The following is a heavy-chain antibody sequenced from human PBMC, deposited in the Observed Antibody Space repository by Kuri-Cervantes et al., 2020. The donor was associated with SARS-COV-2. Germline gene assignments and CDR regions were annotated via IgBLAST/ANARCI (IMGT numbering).Heavy chain of an antibody. J-gene: IGHJ4*02. Sequence: ASVKDFCKAAGYTITSYGISWVRQAPVQGLEGMGWISAYNGNTNYAKKLQGRVTMTTDTSTSTAYMELTSLRSDDTAVYYCAREGYCSSTSCYTGYFDYWGQGTLVTGSS. V-gene: IGHV1-18*01. CDR3: AREGYCSSTSCYTGYFDY. D-gene: IGHD2-2*02. CDR1: GYTITSYG. CDR2: ISAYNGNT.